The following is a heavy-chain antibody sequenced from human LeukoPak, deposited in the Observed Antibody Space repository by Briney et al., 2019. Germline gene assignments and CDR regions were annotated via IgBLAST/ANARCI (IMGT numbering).Heavy chain of an antibody. D-gene: IGHD4-17*01. J-gene: IGHJ3*02. CDR2: ISSSGSTI. Sequence: TGGSLRLSCAASGFTFSSYEMNWVRQAPGKGLEWVSYISSSGSTIYYADSVKGRFTISRDNAKNSLYLQMNSLRAEDTAVYHCAREADYGDNGPLDAFDIWGQGTMVTVSS. CDR3: AREADYGDNGPLDAFDI. CDR1: GFTFSSYE. V-gene: IGHV3-48*03.